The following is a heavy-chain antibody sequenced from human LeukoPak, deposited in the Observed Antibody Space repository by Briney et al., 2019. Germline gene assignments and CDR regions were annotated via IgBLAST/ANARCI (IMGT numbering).Heavy chain of an antibody. Sequence: ASVKVSCKASGYTFNIYGIGWVRQAPGQGLEWMGWISPYNGDTNYAQKLQGRVTMTTDTSTTTAYMELRSLRPDGTAVYYCARRGQGFDYYNYDNWGQGTLVTVSS. CDR3: ARRGQGFDYYNYDN. CDR2: ISPYNGDT. J-gene: IGHJ4*02. CDR1: GYTFNIYG. D-gene: IGHD3-22*01. V-gene: IGHV1-18*01.